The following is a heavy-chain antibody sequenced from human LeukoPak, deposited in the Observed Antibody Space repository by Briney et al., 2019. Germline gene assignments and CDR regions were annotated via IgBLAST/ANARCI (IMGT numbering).Heavy chain of an antibody. CDR3: AKRGYDTSGYYGYFDY. CDR1: GFTFSTYA. D-gene: IGHD3-22*01. CDR2: ISGSGGST. J-gene: IGHJ4*02. Sequence: GGSLRLSCAASGFTFSTYAMSWVRQAPGKGLEWVSVISGSGGSTYYADSVEGRLIISRDNSKNTLYLQMNSLRVQDPAAYYCAKRGYDTSGYYGYFDYWGQGTLVTVSS. V-gene: IGHV3-23*01.